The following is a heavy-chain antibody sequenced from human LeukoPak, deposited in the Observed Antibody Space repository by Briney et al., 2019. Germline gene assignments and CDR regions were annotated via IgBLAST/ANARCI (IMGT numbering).Heavy chain of an antibody. CDR2: IYYRGST. CDR3: ARQYYDYVWGTHPYYFDY. CDR1: GDSISSSSYY. V-gene: IGHV4-39*07. D-gene: IGHD3-16*01. Sequence: SETLSLTCTVSGDSISSSSYYWGWIRQPPGKGLEWIGSIYYRGSTYYNPSLKSRVTMSVDTSKNQFSLKLSSVTAADTAVYYCARQYYDYVWGTHPYYFDYWGQGTLVTVSS. J-gene: IGHJ4*02.